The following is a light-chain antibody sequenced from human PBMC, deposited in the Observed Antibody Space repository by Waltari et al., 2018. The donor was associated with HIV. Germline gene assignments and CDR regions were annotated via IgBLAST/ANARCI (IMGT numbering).Light chain of an antibody. J-gene: IGLJ2*01. CDR3: QASDRCAVL. CDR2: EDF. Sequence: SYELTQPPSVSVSPGQTASITCSGDKLGDTYACWYQQKPGQSPVPVIYEDFKRPSGLPERASGSNTGNTDTLTSSGTQAIDEDDDYWQASDRCAVLFGGGTKLTVL. CDR1: KLGDTY. V-gene: IGLV3-1*01.